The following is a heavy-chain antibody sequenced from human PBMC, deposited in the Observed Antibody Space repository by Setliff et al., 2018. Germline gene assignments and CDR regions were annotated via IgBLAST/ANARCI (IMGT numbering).Heavy chain of an antibody. D-gene: IGHD3-3*01. Sequence: ASVKVSCKASGGTFDSYSFTWLRQAPGQGLEWVGGSTPILLTPNYAQKFQGRITITADKSTSTAYMELSGLRSDDTAVYFCARPRSPKISIFGVTPFDYWGQGTLVTVSS. J-gene: IGHJ4*02. CDR1: GGTFDSYS. V-gene: IGHV1-69*06. CDR3: ARPRSPKISIFGVTPFDY. CDR2: STPILLTP.